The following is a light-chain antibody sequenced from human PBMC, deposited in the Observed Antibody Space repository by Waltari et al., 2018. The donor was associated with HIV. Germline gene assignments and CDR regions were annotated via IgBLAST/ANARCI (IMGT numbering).Light chain of an antibody. CDR2: RKP. CDR3: AAWDDSLSGWV. V-gene: IGLV1-47*01. CDR1: SSNIGSNY. J-gene: IGLJ3*02. Sequence: QSVLTQPPSASGTPGQRVTISCSGSSSNIGSNYVYWYQQPPGTTPKLLLYRKPQRASGVPDRFSGSKSGTSASLAISGLRSEDEADYYCAAWDDSLSGWVFGGGTKLTVL.